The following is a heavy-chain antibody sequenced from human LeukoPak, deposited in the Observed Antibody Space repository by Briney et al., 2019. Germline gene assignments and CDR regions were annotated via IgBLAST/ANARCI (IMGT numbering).Heavy chain of an antibody. J-gene: IGHJ4*02. D-gene: IGHD3-10*01. CDR2: IKSKIDGETT. V-gene: IGHV3-15*01. Sequence: PGGSLRLSCAASGFTFSNAWMSWVRQAPGKGLEWVGHIKSKIDGETTGYAAPVKGRFTISRDDSKNMLYLKMNSLKTEDTAVYYCTTELGLSFGVRYFDHWGQGTSATVSS. CDR1: GFTFSNAW. CDR3: TTELGLSFGVRYFDH.